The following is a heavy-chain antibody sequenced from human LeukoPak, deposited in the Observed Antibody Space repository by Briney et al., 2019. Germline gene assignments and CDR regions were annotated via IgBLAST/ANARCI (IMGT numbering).Heavy chain of an antibody. Sequence: PGGSLRLSCAASGFTFSNYWMHWVRQAPGKGLAWVSRINTDGSSTTYADSVKGRFTISRDNSKSTLYLQMNSLRAEDTAVYYCAKFYDILTGYFDYWGQGTLVTVSS. J-gene: IGHJ4*02. CDR3: AKFYDILTGYFDY. V-gene: IGHV3-74*01. CDR1: GFTFSNYW. CDR2: INTDGSST. D-gene: IGHD3-9*01.